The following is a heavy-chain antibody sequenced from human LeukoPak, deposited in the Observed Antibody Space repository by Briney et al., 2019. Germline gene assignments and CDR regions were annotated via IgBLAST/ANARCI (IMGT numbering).Heavy chain of an antibody. J-gene: IGHJ4*01. D-gene: IGHD2-21*02. CDR2: IYYSGNT. V-gene: IGHV4-59*12. CDR1: VGSISSYS. CDR3: ASEDAYCGGDCYPY. Sequence: SETLSLTCTVSVGSISSYSWSWIRQPPGKGLEWIGYIYYSGNTNYNPSLKSRVTISVDTSKNQFSLKLSSVTAADTAVYYCASEDAYCGGDCYPYWGQGTLVTVSS.